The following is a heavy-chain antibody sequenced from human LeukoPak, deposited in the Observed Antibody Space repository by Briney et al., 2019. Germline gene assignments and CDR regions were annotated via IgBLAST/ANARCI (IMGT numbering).Heavy chain of an antibody. J-gene: IGHJ4*02. D-gene: IGHD6-19*01. CDR2: ISGSGDST. CDR1: GFTFSSYA. CDR3: AKIPVSYSSGWSNFDY. V-gene: IGHV3-23*01. Sequence: GGSLRLSCAASGFTFSSYAMSWIRQAPGRGLEWVSGISGSGDSTNYADSVKGRFTSSRDNSKNTLFLQMNMLRAEDTAVYYCAKIPVSYSSGWSNFDYWGQGTLVTVSS.